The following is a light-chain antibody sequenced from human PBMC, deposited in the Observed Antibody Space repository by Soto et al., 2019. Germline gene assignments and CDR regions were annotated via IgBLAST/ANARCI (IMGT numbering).Light chain of an antibody. Sequence: DIVMTQSPDSLAVSLGERATINCKSSQSVLYSSNNKNYLAWYQQKPGQPPKLLIYWASTRESGVPDRFSGSGSGKDFTLTISSLQAEDVAIYFCQQYYSKPPWTFGQGTKVEVK. V-gene: IGKV4-1*01. CDR2: WAS. CDR1: QSVLYSSNNKNY. CDR3: QQYYSKPPWT. J-gene: IGKJ1*01.